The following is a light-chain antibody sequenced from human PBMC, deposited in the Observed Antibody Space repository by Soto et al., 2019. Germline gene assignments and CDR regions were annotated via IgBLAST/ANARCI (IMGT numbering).Light chain of an antibody. CDR3: QQYGSSPRT. CDR2: GAS. V-gene: IGKV3-20*01. Sequence: DIVLTQSPGTLSLSPGERATLSCSASQTVRSSSLAWYQQKPGQAPRLLIFGASTRAAGFPDRVSGSGSGTDVTLTISRLEPEDFAVYYCQQYGSSPRTFGQGTKVDI. J-gene: IGKJ1*01. CDR1: QTVRSSS.